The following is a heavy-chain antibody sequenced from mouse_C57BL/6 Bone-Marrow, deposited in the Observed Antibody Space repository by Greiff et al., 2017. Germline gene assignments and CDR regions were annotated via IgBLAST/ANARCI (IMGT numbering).Heavy chain of an antibody. Sequence: EVHLVESGGGLVQPGGSLKLSCAASGFTFSDYYMYWVRQTPEKRLEWVAYISNGGGSTYYPDTVKGRFTISRDNAKNTLYLQMSRLKSEDTAMYYCARHGAFYDGYYVAMDYWGQGTSVTVSS. CDR2: ISNGGGST. V-gene: IGHV5-12*01. CDR3: ARHGAFYDGYYVAMDY. CDR1: GFTFSDYY. D-gene: IGHD2-3*01. J-gene: IGHJ4*01.